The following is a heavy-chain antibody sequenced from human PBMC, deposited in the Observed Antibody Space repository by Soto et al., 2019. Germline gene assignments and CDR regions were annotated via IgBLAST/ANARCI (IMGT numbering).Heavy chain of an antibody. CDR3: ARDRGGDFRYGMDV. CDR2: IAHNGNT. V-gene: IGHV1-18*01. Sequence: QVQLVQSGGEVKKPGASVKVSCKASGYTISSYGLSCLRQAPGQGLEWVGWIAHNGNTNYARKFPGRFTLTTDTSTGTVYMELRGLRPDDTAVYYCARDRGGDFRYGMDVWGQGTTVTVSS. J-gene: IGHJ6*02. CDR1: GYTISSYG. D-gene: IGHD2-21*02.